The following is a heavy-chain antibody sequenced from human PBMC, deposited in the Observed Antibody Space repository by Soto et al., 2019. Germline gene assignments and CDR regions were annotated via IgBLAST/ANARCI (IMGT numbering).Heavy chain of an antibody. Sequence: PGESLKISCKGSGYSFTSYWISWVRQMPGKGLEWMGRIDPSDSYTNYSPSFQGHVTISADKSISTAYLQWSSLKASDTAMYYCAKAPGGQLYYYYGMDVWGQGTTVTVSS. J-gene: IGHJ6*02. CDR1: GYSFTSYW. CDR2: IDPSDSYT. V-gene: IGHV5-10-1*01. CDR3: AKAPGGQLYYYYGMDV. D-gene: IGHD6-13*01.